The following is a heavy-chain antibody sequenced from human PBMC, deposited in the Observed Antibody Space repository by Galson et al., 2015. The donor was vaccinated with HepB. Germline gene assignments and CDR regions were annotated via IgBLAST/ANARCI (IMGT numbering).Heavy chain of an antibody. V-gene: IGHV5-10-1*01. CDR3: ARHYKNSIIPPH. CDR2: IDPSDSYT. D-gene: IGHD3-3*02. J-gene: IGHJ4*02. Sequence: GAEVKKPGESLRISCKGSGYSFTSYWISWVRQMPGKGLEWMGRIDPSDSYTNYSPSFQGHVAISADKSISTAYLQWSSLKASDTAMYYCARHYKNSIIPPHWGQGTLVTVSS. CDR1: GYSFTSYW.